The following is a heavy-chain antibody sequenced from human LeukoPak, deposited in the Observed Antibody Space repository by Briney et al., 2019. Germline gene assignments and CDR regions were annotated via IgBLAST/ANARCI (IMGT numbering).Heavy chain of an antibody. CDR2: INHSGST. Sequence: KPSETLSLTCAVYGGSFSGYYWSWIRQPPGKGLEWIGEINHSGSTNYNPSLKSRVTISVDTSKNQSSLKLSSVTAADTAVYYCARVGCSGGSCYSSKRNIFDPWGQGTLVTVSS. CDR3: ARVGCSGGSCYSSKRNIFDP. V-gene: IGHV4-34*01. J-gene: IGHJ5*02. CDR1: GGSFSGYY. D-gene: IGHD2-15*01.